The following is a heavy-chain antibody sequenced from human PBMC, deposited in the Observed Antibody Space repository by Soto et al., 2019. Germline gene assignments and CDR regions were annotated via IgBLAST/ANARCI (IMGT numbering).Heavy chain of an antibody. V-gene: IGHV3-21*01. CDR2: ISSSSRYI. CDR1: GFTFSSYS. CDR3: ARDKDYYDSSGSVDDDAFDI. D-gene: IGHD3-22*01. Sequence: EVQLVESGGGLVKPGGSLRLSCAASGFTFSSYSMNWVRQAPGKGLEWVSSISSSSRYIYYADSVKGRFTISRDNAKNSLYLQMNSLRAEDTAVYYCARDKDYYDSSGSVDDDAFDIWGQGTMVTVSS. J-gene: IGHJ3*02.